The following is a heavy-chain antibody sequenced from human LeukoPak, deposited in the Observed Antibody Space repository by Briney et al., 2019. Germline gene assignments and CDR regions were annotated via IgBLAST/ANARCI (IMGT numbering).Heavy chain of an antibody. V-gene: IGHV3-15*01. D-gene: IGHD3-9*01. Sequence: PGGSLRLSCAASGFTFSNAWMSWVRQAPGKGLEWVGRIKSKTDGGTTDYAAPVKGRFTISRDDSKNTLYLQMNSLKTEDTAVYYCTTAQPYYDILTGYYGAAEYFQHWGQGTLVTVSS. J-gene: IGHJ1*01. CDR3: TTAQPYYDILTGYYGAAEYFQH. CDR2: IKSKTDGGTT. CDR1: GFTFSNAW.